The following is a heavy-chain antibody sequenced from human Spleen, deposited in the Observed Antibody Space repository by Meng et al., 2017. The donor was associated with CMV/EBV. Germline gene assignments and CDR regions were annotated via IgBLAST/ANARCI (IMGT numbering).Heavy chain of an antibody. J-gene: IGHJ4*02. CDR1: GFTFSSYW. D-gene: IGHD5-12*01. V-gene: IGHV3-7*01. CDR3: ARGGGYSGYDHFDY. Sequence: SGFTFSSYWMSWVRQAPGKGLEWVANIKQDGSGKYYVDSVKGRFTISRDNAKNSLYLQMNSLRAEDTAVYYCARGGGYSGYDHFDYWGQGTLVTVSS. CDR2: IKQDGSGK.